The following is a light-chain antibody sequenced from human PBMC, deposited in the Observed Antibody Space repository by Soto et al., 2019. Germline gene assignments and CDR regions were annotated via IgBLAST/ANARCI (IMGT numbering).Light chain of an antibody. J-gene: IGLJ3*02. Sequence: QSALTQPASVSGSPGQSITISCCGTSSDVGGFNFVSWYQQQPGEAPKLMIYDVSKRPSGVPDRFSGSKSGNTASLTISGLQAEDEADYYCCSYAGSYSWVFGGGTKLTVL. CDR2: DVS. V-gene: IGLV2-11*01. CDR1: SSDVGGFNF. CDR3: CSYAGSYSWV.